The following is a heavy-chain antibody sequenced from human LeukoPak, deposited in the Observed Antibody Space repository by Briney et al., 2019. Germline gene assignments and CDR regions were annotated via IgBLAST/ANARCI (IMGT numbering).Heavy chain of an antibody. CDR2: IKSKTDGGTT. J-gene: IGHJ4*02. D-gene: IGHD3-22*01. CDR1: GFTFSSYS. CDR3: STTYYYDSSEGY. Sequence: GSLRLSCAASGFTFSSYSMNWVRQAPGKGLEWVGRIKSKTDGGTTDYAAPVKGRFTISRDDSKNTLYLQMNSLKTEDTAVYYCSTTYYYDSSEGYWGQGTLVTVCS. V-gene: IGHV3-15*07.